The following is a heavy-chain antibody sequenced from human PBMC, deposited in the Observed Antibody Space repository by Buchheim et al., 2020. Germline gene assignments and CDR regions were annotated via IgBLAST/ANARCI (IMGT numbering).Heavy chain of an antibody. Sequence: QVQLVESGGGVVQPGRSLRLSCAASGFTFSSYGMHWVRQAPGKGLEWVAVIWYDGSNKYYADSVKGRFTISRDNSKNTLYLQMNRLRAEDTDVYYCARDRRGYYDSSGYYGYWGQGTL. CDR1: GFTFSSYG. V-gene: IGHV3-33*01. J-gene: IGHJ4*02. CDR3: ARDRRGYYDSSGYYGY. D-gene: IGHD3-22*01. CDR2: IWYDGSNK.